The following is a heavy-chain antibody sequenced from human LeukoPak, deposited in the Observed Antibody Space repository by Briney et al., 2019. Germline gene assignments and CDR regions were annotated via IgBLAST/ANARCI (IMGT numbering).Heavy chain of an antibody. J-gene: IGHJ4*02. D-gene: IGHD3-10*01. CDR3: ARSQNYYGSGDY. V-gene: IGHV4-61*03. CDR2: IYYTGKT. Sequence: SETLSPTCTVSGGSVSSGSYYWSWPRQPPGKALEWIGYIYYTGKTYYNPSLEGRVTILVDTSRNHFSVKLSSVTAADTAVYYCARSQNYYGSGDYWSQGTLVTVSS. CDR1: GGSVSSGSYY.